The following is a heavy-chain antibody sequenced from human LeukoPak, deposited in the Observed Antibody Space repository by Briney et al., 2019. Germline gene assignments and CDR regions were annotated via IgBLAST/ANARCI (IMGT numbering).Heavy chain of an antibody. Sequence: ASVKVSCKASGYTFTSYYMHWVRQAPGQGLEWMGIINPSGGSTSYAQKFQGRVTMTRDRSTTTVYMEMSSLRSEDTAMYYCARGGSSPRNWFDPWGQGTLVTVPS. D-gene: IGHD3-16*01. V-gene: IGHV1-46*01. CDR3: ARGGSSPRNWFDP. CDR2: INPSGGST. J-gene: IGHJ5*02. CDR1: GYTFTSYY.